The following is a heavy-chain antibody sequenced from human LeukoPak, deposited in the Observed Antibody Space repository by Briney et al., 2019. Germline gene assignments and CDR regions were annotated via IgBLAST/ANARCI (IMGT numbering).Heavy chain of an antibody. CDR3: ATSYDSSGYLLGNDAFDI. V-gene: IGHV4-38-2*01. D-gene: IGHD3-22*01. CDR1: GYSISSVYY. CDR2: IYHSGST. J-gene: IGHJ3*02. Sequence: SETLSLTCAVSGYSISSVYYWGWIRQPPGKGLEWIGSIYHSGSTYYNPSLKSRVTIAVDTSKNKFSLKLSSVTAADTAVYYCATSYDSSGYLLGNDAFDIWGQGTMVTVSS.